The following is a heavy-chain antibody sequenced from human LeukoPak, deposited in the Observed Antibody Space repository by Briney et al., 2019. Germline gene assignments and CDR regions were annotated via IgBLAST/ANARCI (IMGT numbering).Heavy chain of an antibody. V-gene: IGHV3-11*01. CDR3: ERAVKWDY. CDR1: AFTLSDYY. Sequence: GRSLRLSCAASAFTLSDYYISWIRLAPGKGPEWVSYISYDGGTIQYAESVKGRFTISRDNTKNSVCRQMDCLRAAVTCVYYCERAVKWDYWGQGTLVTVSS. D-gene: IGHD1-26*01. J-gene: IGHJ4*02. CDR2: ISYDGGTI.